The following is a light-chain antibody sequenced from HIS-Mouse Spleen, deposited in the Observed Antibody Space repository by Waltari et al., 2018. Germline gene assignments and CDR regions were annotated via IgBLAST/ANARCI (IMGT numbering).Light chain of an antibody. J-gene: IGLJ2*01. CDR1: SSDVGGYNY. Sequence: QSALTQPRSVSGSPGQSVTISCTGTSSDVGGYNYVSWYQQHPGKAPKLMIYDVSTRPSGVSNRFSGSKSGNTASLTISGLQAEDEADYYCSSYTSSSFNVVFGGGTKLTVL. CDR3: SSYTSSSFNVV. CDR2: DVS. V-gene: IGLV2-14*01.